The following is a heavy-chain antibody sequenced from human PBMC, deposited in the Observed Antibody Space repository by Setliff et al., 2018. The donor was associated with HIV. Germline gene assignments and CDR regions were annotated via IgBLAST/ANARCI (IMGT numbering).Heavy chain of an antibody. D-gene: IGHD3-16*01. J-gene: IGHJ4*02. Sequence: PSETLSLTCAVYGGSLDNYYWTWIRQPPGRGLEWIGYISYTGSTNYDPSLKSRLTIVADTSKSQFSLKLTSVTAADTAVYYCARGAYIKMNYCFDYWGQGTLDTAPQ. CDR3: ARGAYIKMNYCFDY. CDR1: GGSLDNYY. V-gene: IGHV4-59*01. CDR2: ISYTGST.